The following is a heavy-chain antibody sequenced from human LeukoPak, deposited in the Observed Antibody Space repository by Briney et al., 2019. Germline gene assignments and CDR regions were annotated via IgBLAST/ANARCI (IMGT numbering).Heavy chain of an antibody. CDR2: IKEDGSEK. CDR3: ARGSGVQVWSSLDY. CDR1: GFTFSSYW. V-gene: IGHV3-7*05. J-gene: IGHJ4*02. D-gene: IGHD5-18*01. Sequence: PGGSLRLSCGASGFTFSSYWMTWVRQAPGKGLEWVANIKEDGSEKHYVDSVKGRFTISRDNGKNSLYLQMNSLRAEDTAVYYCARGSGVQVWSSLDYWGQGTLVTVSS.